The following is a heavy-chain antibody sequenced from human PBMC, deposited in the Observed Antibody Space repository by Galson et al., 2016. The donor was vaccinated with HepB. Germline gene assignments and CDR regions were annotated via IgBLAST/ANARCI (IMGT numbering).Heavy chain of an antibody. Sequence: TLSLTCTVSGGSISSGGYYWNWIRQHPGKGLEWIGYIYYSGSTYYNPSLKSRVTTSVDTSKNQFSLKLSSVTAADTAVYYCANSGHCGGDCYYLFDYWGQGTLVTVSS. CDR1: GGSISSGGYY. CDR3: ANSGHCGGDCYYLFDY. J-gene: IGHJ4*02. V-gene: IGHV4-31*03. D-gene: IGHD2-21*02. CDR2: IYYSGST.